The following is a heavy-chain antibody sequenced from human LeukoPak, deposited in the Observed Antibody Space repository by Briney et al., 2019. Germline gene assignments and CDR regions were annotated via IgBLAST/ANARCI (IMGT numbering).Heavy chain of an antibody. J-gene: IGHJ4*02. CDR3: ARDLAVWIQLFGYFDY. CDR2: ISYDGSNK. Sequence: GGSLRLSCAASGFTFSDYYMSWIRQAPGKGLEWVAVISYDGSNKYYADSVKGRFTISRDNSKNTLYLQMNSLRAEDTAVYYCARDLAVWIQLFGYFDYWGQGTLVTVSS. V-gene: IGHV3-30-3*01. D-gene: IGHD5-18*01. CDR1: GFTFSDYY.